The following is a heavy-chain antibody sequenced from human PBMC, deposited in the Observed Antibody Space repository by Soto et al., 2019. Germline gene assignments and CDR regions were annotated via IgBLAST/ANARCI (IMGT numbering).Heavy chain of an antibody. CDR3: ARGGYCSSTSCYNSDY. Sequence: GGSLSLSCAASGFTFSSYWMSWVRQAPGKGLEWVANIKQDGSEKYYVDSVKGRFTISRDNAKNSLYLQMNSLRAEDKDVYNCARGGYCSSTSCYNSDYWGLGTVVTVFS. V-gene: IGHV3-7*01. J-gene: IGHJ4*02. D-gene: IGHD2-2*02. CDR2: IKQDGSEK. CDR1: GFTFSSYW.